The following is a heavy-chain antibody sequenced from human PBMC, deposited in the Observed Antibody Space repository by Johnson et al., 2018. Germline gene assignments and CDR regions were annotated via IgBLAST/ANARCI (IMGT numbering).Heavy chain of an antibody. CDR1: GFTFSNYW. CDR2: INRDGKTT. CDR3: ARRYDSDRGDHFQLASHYGMDV. D-gene: IGHD3-22*01. Sequence: VQLQESGGGLVQPGGSLRLSCAASGFTFSNYWMHWVRQAPGKGLVWVSRINRDGKTTHYADSVKGRFTISRDNAKNTQFLQRNSLRVEDTAVYYCARRYDSDRGDHFQLASHYGMDVWGQGTTVTVSS. V-gene: IGHV3-74*01. J-gene: IGHJ6*02.